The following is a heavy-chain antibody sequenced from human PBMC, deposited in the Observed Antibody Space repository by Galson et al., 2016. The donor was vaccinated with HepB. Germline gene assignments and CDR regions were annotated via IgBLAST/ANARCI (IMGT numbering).Heavy chain of an antibody. J-gene: IGHJ6*02. CDR3: AKDNSGRKVFTMVRELSSMDV. V-gene: IGHV3-23*01. CDR1: GFTFSSYP. Sequence: SLRLSCAASGFTFSSYPMSWVRQAPGQGLEWVSGISGSGGSTYYADFVKGRFTISRDNSKTTLYLKMNSLRAEDTSVYYGAKDNSGRKVFTMVRELSSMDVWGQGTTVTVSS. CDR2: ISGSGGST. D-gene: IGHD3-10*01.